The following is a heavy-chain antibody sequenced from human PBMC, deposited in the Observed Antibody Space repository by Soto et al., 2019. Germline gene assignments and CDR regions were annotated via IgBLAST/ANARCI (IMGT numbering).Heavy chain of an antibody. CDR1: SGSISGYY. D-gene: IGHD6-6*01. CDR3: ARDGQRRIAAPL. CDR2: VHSGST. J-gene: IGHJ4*02. V-gene: IGHV4-59*01. Sequence: KTSETLSLTCTVSSGSISGYYWGWVRQPPGKGLEWIGCVHSGSTNYNPSLKSRVTISVDTSKNQFSLTLRSVTAADTAVYYCARDGQRRIAAPLWGKGTLVTVSS.